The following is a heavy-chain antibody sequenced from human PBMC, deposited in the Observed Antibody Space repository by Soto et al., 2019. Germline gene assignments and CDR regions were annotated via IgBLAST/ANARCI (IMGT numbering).Heavy chain of an antibody. CDR1: GFTFSSYA. CDR2: ISYDGSNK. V-gene: IGHV3-30-3*01. Sequence: QVQLVESGGGVVQSGRSLRLSCAASGFTFSSYAMHWVRQAPGKGLEWVAVISYDGSNKYYADSVKGRFTISRDNSKNTLYLQMNSLRAEDTAVYYCARDMGGAGFDYWGQGTLVTVSS. J-gene: IGHJ4*02. CDR3: ARDMGGAGFDY. D-gene: IGHD2-15*01.